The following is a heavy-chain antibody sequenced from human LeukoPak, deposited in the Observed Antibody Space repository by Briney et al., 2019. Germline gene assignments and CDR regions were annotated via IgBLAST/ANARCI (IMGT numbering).Heavy chain of an antibody. Sequence: GGSLRLSCAASGFTFSSYGIHWVRQAPGKGLKWVAVIWYDGSNKYYADSVKGRFTVSRDNSKNTLYLQMNSLRAEDTALYYCARDGGNRLDHWGQGTLVTVSS. CDR1: GFTFSSYG. D-gene: IGHD4-23*01. J-gene: IGHJ4*02. CDR3: ARDGGNRLDH. V-gene: IGHV3-33*01. CDR2: IWYDGSNK.